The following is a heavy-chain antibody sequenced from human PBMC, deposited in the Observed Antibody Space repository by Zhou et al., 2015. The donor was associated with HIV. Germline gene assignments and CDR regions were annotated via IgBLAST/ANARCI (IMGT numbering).Heavy chain of an antibody. CDR2: IIPIFGTA. Sequence: QVQLVQSGAEVKKPGSSVKVSCKASGGTFSSYAISWVRQAPGQGLEWMGGIIPIFGTANYAQKFQGRVTITADESTSTAYMELSSLRSEDTAVYYCARDLVAVAGTATVRSVGNDYWGQGTLVTVSS. D-gene: IGHD6-19*01. V-gene: IGHV1-69*01. J-gene: IGHJ4*02. CDR1: GGTFSSYA. CDR3: ARDLVAVAGTATVRSVGNDY.